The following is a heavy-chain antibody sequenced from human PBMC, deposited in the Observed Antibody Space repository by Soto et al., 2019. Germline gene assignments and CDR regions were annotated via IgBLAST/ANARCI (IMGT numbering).Heavy chain of an antibody. Sequence: SETLSLTCAVSGGSITSITWGSWVRQPPGRGLEWNGEIYRSGRTNYNPSLKSRVTIAVDKSRHQLFLNLSSVTAADTAVYYCARSPYSFFAFDIWGLGTMVTVSS. CDR2: IYRSGRT. D-gene: IGHD2-21*01. V-gene: IGHV4-4*02. CDR1: GGSITSITW. CDR3: ARSPYSFFAFDI. J-gene: IGHJ3*02.